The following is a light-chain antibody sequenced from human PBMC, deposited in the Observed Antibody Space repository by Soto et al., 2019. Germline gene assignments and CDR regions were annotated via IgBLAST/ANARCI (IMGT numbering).Light chain of an antibody. CDR3: QTWGTGIYV. Sequence: QPVLTQSPSASASLGASVKLTCTLSSGHSSYAIAWHQQQPEKGPRYLMKLNSDGTHSKGDGIPDRFSGSSSGAESYLTISRLQSEDEADYYCQTWGTGIYVFGGGTQLTVL. CDR2: LNSDGTH. CDR1: SGHSSYA. J-gene: IGLJ7*01. V-gene: IGLV4-69*01.